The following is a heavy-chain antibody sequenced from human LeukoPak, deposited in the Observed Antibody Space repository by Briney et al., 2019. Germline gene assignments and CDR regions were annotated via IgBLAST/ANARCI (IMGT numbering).Heavy chain of an antibody. CDR3: AKVVVPAAIFGAFDI. D-gene: IGHD2-2*02. Sequence: GGSLRLSCAASGFTFSSYGMHWVGQAPGKGLEWVAFIQYDGSNKYYADSVKGRFTISRDNSKNTLYLQMNSLRPEDTAVYYCAKVVVPAAIFGAFDIWGQGTMVTVSS. CDR2: IQYDGSNK. V-gene: IGHV3-30*02. J-gene: IGHJ3*02. CDR1: GFTFSSYG.